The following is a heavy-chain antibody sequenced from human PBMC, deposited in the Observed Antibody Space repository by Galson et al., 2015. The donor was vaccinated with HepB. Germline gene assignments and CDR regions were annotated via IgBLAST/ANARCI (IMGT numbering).Heavy chain of an antibody. CDR1: GGSFSGYY. CDR3: ARGSGIAAAGTGANWFDP. D-gene: IGHD6-13*01. V-gene: IGHV4-34*01. Sequence: ETLSLTCSVYGGSFSGYYWSWIRQPPGKGLEWIGEINHSGSTNYNPSLKSRVTISVDTSKNQFSLKLSSVTAADTAVYYCARGSGIAAAGTGANWFDPWGQGTLVTVSS. CDR2: INHSGST. J-gene: IGHJ5*02.